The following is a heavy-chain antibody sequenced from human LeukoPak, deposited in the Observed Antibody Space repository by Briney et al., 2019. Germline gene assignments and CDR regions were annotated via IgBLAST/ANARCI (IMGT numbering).Heavy chain of an antibody. CDR3: ARGFLKTGFDY. J-gene: IGHJ4*02. CDR2: TYYESKWYY. Sequence: SQTLSLTCDISGDSVSSNRATWNWIGQSPSRGLEWLGRTYYESKWYYHYAVLVKSRITINPDTSRNQFSLQLNSVTPEDTAIYFCARGFLKTGFDYWGQGTLVTVSS. V-gene: IGHV6-1*01. CDR1: GDSVSSNRAT. D-gene: IGHD3-9*01.